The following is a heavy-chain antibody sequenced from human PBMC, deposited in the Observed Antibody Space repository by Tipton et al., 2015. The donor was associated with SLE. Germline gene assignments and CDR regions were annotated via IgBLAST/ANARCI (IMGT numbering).Heavy chain of an antibody. D-gene: IGHD5-24*01. CDR2: IFDSGTT. J-gene: IGHJ6*03. V-gene: IGHV4-59*01. CDR1: GDSIRSYY. Sequence: TLSLTCTVSGDSIRSYYWSWIRRPPGKGLEWIGYIFDSGTTNYNPSLKSRVTISVDTSKNQFSLKLSSVTAADTAVYYCARDLNGYNRGWYYYMDVWGKGTTVTVSS. CDR3: ARDLNGYNRGWYYYMDV.